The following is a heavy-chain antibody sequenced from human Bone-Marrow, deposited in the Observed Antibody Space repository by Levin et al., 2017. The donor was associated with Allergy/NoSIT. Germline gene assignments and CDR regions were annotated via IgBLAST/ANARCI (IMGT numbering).Heavy chain of an antibody. CDR1: GGSITSADYY. CDR3: ATSVAGRSDF. Sequence: SQTLSLTCTVSGGSITSADYYWTWIRQPPGKGLEWIGYIYYSGSTYYNPSLKSRISISVDPSKNQFSLRLTSVTAADTAVYYCATSVAGRSDFWGQGSLITVSS. J-gene: IGHJ4*02. D-gene: IGHD6-13*01. CDR2: IYYSGST. V-gene: IGHV4-30-4*01.